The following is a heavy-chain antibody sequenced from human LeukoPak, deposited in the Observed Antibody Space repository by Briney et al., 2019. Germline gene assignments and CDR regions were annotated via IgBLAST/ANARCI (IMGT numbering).Heavy chain of an antibody. CDR1: GGSISSYY. Sequence: SETLSLTCTVFGGSISSYYWSWIRQPPGKGLEWIGEVHLDGRTNYNPSLESRLTMSVDVSENQVSLKLTSVTAADTAVYYCAREGGFYRPLDYSGQGTLVTVSS. CDR3: AREGGFYRPLDY. D-gene: IGHD3-3*01. J-gene: IGHJ4*02. CDR2: VHLDGRT. V-gene: IGHV4-59*12.